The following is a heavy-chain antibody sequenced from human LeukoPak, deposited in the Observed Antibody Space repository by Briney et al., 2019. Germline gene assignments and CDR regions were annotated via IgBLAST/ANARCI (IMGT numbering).Heavy chain of an antibody. CDR1: GGSISSSSYY. Sequence: SETLSLTCTVSGGSISSSSYYWGWIRQPPGKGLEWIGSIYYSGSTYYNPSLKSRVTISVDTSKNQFSLKLSSVTAADTAVYYCARDRGRGYSYGRGFDYWGQGTLVTVSS. J-gene: IGHJ4*02. D-gene: IGHD5-18*01. CDR3: ARDRGRGYSYGRGFDY. V-gene: IGHV4-39*02. CDR2: IYYSGST.